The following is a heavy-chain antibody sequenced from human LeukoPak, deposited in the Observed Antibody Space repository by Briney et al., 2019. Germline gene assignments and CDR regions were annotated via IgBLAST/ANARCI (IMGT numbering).Heavy chain of an antibody. V-gene: IGHV1-2*02. CDR3: ARASGSYWWFDS. CDR1: GYTFTTYG. D-gene: IGHD1-26*01. Sequence: ASVKVSCKTSGYTFTTYGILWVQQAPGQGLEWMGCVNPNSGDTNYAQKFQGSVTMTRDTSISTVYMELSRLRSDDTAVYYCARASGSYWWFDSWGQGTLVTVSS. J-gene: IGHJ5*01. CDR2: VNPNSGDT.